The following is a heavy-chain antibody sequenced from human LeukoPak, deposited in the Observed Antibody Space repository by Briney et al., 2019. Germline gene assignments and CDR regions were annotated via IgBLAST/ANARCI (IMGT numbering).Heavy chain of an antibody. CDR1: GGSISSNTYS. CDR2: IYYGGSA. D-gene: IGHD3-22*01. CDR3: ARGSTARYYYDSSGYYRGAVDY. V-gene: IGHV4-39*02. Sequence: SETLSLTCTVSGGSISSNTYSWGWIRQPPGKGLEWIGSIYYGGSAYYNPSLKSRVTISVDTSKNHFSLKLSSVTAADTAVYYCARGSTARYYYDSSGYYRGAVDYWGQGTLVTISS. J-gene: IGHJ4*02.